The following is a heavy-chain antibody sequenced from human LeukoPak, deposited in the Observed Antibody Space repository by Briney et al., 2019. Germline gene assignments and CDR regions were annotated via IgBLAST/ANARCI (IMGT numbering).Heavy chain of an antibody. CDR3: ARGVYIAAAQYAY. CDR2: IYYSGSI. D-gene: IGHD6-13*01. V-gene: IGHV4-59*01. J-gene: IGHJ4*02. CDR1: GGSISSYY. Sequence: PSETLSLTCTVSGGSISSYYWSWIRQPPGKGLEWIGYIYYSGSINYNPSLKSRVTISVDTSKNQFSLKLSSVTAAGTAVYYCARGVYIAAAQYAYWGQGTLVTVSS.